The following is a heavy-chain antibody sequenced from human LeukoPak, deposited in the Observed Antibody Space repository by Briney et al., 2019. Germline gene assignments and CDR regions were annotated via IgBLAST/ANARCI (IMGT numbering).Heavy chain of an antibody. CDR3: VNQISGWVY. CDR1: GFTFSTLP. V-gene: IGHV3-64D*06. CDR2: SSSNGGST. D-gene: IGHD6-19*01. Sequence: GGSLRLSCSASGFTFSTLPMHWVRQAPGKGLEYVSGSSSNGGSTYYADSAKGRFTISRDNSKNTLYLQMSSLRPEDTAVYYCVNQISGWVYWGQGTLVTVSS. J-gene: IGHJ4*02.